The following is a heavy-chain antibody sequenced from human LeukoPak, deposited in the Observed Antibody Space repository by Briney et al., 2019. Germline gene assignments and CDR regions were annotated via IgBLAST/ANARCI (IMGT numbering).Heavy chain of an antibody. CDR3: ARDLYGSGIVIDY. J-gene: IGHJ4*02. CDR1: GFTFSTYS. CDR2: ISSSSNYI. Sequence: GRSLRLSCAASGFTFSTYSMNWVSQAPGRGLEWDSCISSSSNYIYYADSVKGRFTISRDNAKNSLYLQMNSLRAEDTAVYYCARDLYGSGIVIDYWGQGTLVTVSS. D-gene: IGHD3-10*01. V-gene: IGHV3-21*01.